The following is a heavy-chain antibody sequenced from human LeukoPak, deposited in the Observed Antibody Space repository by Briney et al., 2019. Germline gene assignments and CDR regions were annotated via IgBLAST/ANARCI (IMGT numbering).Heavy chain of an antibody. CDR2: INNDGKLV. V-gene: IGHV3-74*01. CDR3: VRGLGDV. CDR1: GFIFRNYW. D-gene: IGHD4-11*01. J-gene: IGHJ6*04. Sequence: GGSLRLSCSASGFIFRNYWMHWVRQAPGKGPVWVSRINNDGKLVTYADSVKGRFTISRDSAKDTVFLQMNSLRVEDTALYYCVRGLGDVWGKGTLVTVSS.